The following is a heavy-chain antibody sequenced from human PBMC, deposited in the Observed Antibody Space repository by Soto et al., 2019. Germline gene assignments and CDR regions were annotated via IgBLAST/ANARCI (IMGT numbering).Heavy chain of an antibody. V-gene: IGHV3-9*01. CDR2: ISWNSGSI. D-gene: IGHD3-9*01. Sequence: GWSLRLSCAASVFTFDDYAMHWVRQAPGKGLEWVSGISWNSGSIGYADSVKGRFTISRDNAKNSLYLQMNSLRAEDTALYYCAKEISNDILTGYYSSSGMDVWGQGTTVTVSS. J-gene: IGHJ6*02. CDR3: AKEISNDILTGYYSSSGMDV. CDR1: VFTFDDYA.